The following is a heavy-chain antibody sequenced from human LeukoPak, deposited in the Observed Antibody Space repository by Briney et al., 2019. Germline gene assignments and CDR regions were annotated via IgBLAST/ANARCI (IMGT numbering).Heavy chain of an antibody. Sequence: GGFLRLSCAASGFTFDDYTMHWVRQAPGKGLEWVSLISWDGGKTSYADSVKGRFTISRDNSKNSLYLQMNSLRTEDTALYYCVLQRLSAAFDYWGQGTLVTVAS. CDR1: GFTFDDYT. V-gene: IGHV3-43*01. CDR3: VLQRLSAAFDY. J-gene: IGHJ4*02. D-gene: IGHD6-13*01. CDR2: ISWDGGKT.